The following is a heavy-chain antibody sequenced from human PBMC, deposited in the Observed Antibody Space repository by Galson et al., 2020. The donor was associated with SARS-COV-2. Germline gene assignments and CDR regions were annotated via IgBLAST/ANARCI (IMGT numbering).Heavy chain of an antibody. V-gene: IGHV4-31*03. Sequence: SETLSLTCTVSGGSISSGGYYWSWIRQHPGKGLEWIGYIYYSGSTYYNPSLKSRVTISVDTSKNQFSLKLSSVTAADTAVYYCARDQFRAGGSWPAEYYYDGMDVWGQGTTVTVSS. CDR3: ARDQFRAGGSWPAEYYYDGMDV. D-gene: IGHD6-13*01. CDR1: GGSISSGGYY. J-gene: IGHJ6*02. CDR2: IYYSGST.